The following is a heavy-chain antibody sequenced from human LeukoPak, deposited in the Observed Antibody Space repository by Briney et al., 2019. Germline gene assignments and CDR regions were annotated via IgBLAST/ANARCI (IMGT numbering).Heavy chain of an antibody. Sequence: HPGGSLRLSCAASGFTFDDYGMSWVRQAPGKGLEWVSAISGSGGSTYYADSVKGRFTISRDNSKNTLYLQMNSLRAEDTAVYYCAKDMGVQDYYDSSGYLDMDYWGQGTLVTVSS. CDR3: AKDMGVQDYYDSSGYLDMDY. CDR2: ISGSGGST. CDR1: GFTFDDYG. J-gene: IGHJ4*02. V-gene: IGHV3-23*01. D-gene: IGHD3-22*01.